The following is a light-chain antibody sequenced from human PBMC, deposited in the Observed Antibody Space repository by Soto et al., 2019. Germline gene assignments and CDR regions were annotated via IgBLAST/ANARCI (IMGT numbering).Light chain of an antibody. CDR3: QQFNSYPPLT. CDR2: DAS. CDR1: QGISSA. Sequence: AIQLTQSPSSLSASVGDRVTITCRASQGISSALAWYQQKPGKAPKLLIYDASSLESGVPSRFSGSGSGTDFSLPISSLQPEDFATYYYQQFNSYPPLTFGGGTKVEIK. J-gene: IGKJ4*01. V-gene: IGKV1-13*02.